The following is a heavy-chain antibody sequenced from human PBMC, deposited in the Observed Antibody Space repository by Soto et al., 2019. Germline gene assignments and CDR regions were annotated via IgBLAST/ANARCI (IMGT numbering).Heavy chain of an antibody. CDR3: ATVARYAASNYYYYYCINL. CDR2: ILPIIRTT. V-gene: IGHV1-69*13. CDR1: GGTWSSYA. Sequence: SVKVSCKASGGTWSSYAMSWVRWAPGQGLERMKRILPIIRTTNYAQKFQGTVTITSDDSPSTPSMELSSLRSDDTAVYYLATVARYAASNYYYYYCINLRRQGT. D-gene: IGHD3-16*01. J-gene: IGHJ6*02.